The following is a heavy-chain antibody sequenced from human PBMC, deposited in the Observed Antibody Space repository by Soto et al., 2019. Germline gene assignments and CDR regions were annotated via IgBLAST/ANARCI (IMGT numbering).Heavy chain of an antibody. V-gene: IGHV3-23*01. CDR3: ATVRSMTICVLASLVDY. J-gene: IGHJ4*02. Sequence: PWGSLRLSCAASGYTFSSYAMSWVRQAPGKRLECVSTISGSGGTTYYADSVKGRFTISRDNSKNTLYLQMKSLRAEDTDVYYCATVRSMTICVLASLVDYWGQGSLVTVSS. CDR1: GYTFSSYA. D-gene: IGHD3-3*01. CDR2: ISGSGGTT.